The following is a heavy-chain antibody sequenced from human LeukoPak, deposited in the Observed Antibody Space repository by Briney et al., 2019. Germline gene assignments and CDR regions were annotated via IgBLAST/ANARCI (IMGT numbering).Heavy chain of an antibody. J-gene: IGHJ6*03. V-gene: IGHV1-69*13. CDR1: GGTFSSYA. D-gene: IGHD3-16*01. CDR2: IIPIFGTA. CDR3: ARGEEVYYYYMDV. Sequence: GASVKVSCKASGGTFSSYAMSWVRQAPGQGLEWMGGIIPIFGTANYAQKFQGRVTITADESTSTAYMELSSLRSEDTAVYYCARGEEVYYYYMDVWGKGTTVTISS.